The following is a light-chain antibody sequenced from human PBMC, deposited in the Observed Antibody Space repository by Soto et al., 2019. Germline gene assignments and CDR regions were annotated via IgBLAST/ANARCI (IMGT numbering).Light chain of an antibody. CDR3: QQYYLYPLT. Sequence: DIQMTQSPSTLSASVGDRGTITCRASQSISSWLAWYQQKPGKAPKLLIYKASSLEGGVPSRFSGSGSGTEFTLTITSLQPDDFATYYCQQYYLYPLTFGGGTKVDIK. CDR1: QSISSW. V-gene: IGKV1-5*03. CDR2: KAS. J-gene: IGKJ4*01.